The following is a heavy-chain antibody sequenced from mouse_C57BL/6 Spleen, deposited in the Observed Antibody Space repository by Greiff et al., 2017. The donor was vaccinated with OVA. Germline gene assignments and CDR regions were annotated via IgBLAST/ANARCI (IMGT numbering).Heavy chain of an antibody. V-gene: IGHV14-4*01. D-gene: IGHD1-1*01. CDR2: IDPENGDT. J-gene: IGHJ4*01. Sequence: VQLQQSGAELVRPGASVKLSCTASGFNIKDDYMHWVKQRPEQGLEWIGWIDPENGDTEYASKFQGKATITADTSSNTAYLQLSSRTSEDTAVYYCTTGTTVVEGYAMDYWGQGTQSPSPQ. CDR1: GFNIKDDY. CDR3: TTGTTVVEGYAMDY.